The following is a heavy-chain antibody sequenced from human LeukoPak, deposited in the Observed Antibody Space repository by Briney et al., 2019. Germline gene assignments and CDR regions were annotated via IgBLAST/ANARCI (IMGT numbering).Heavy chain of an antibody. CDR3: ARVRGDILTGYYYFDY. Sequence: ASVKVSCKASGYTFTSYYMHWVRQAPGQGLEWMGIINPSGGSTSYAQKFQGRVTMTRNTSISTAYMELSSLRSEDTAVYYCARVRGDILTGYYYFDYWGQGTLVTVSS. V-gene: IGHV1-46*01. CDR1: GYTFTSYY. CDR2: INPSGGST. D-gene: IGHD3-9*01. J-gene: IGHJ4*02.